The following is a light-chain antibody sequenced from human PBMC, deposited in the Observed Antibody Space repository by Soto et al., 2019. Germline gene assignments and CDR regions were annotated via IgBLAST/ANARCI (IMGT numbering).Light chain of an antibody. J-gene: IGKJ5*01. CDR3: QQYGNSPLIT. Sequence: EIVLTQSPGTLSLSPGERAALSCRASQSVGSNYLAWYQQRPGQAPRLVIYGASSRASAIPDRCSGGGSGTDFSLTSSRLEPEDFAGYYWQQYGNSPLITFGRGTRLEIK. CDR2: GAS. CDR1: QSVGSNY. V-gene: IGKV3-20*01.